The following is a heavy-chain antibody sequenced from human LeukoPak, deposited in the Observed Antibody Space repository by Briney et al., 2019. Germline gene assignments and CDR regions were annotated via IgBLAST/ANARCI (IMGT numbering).Heavy chain of an antibody. V-gene: IGHV4-59*01. D-gene: IGHD3-10*01. CDR3: AAAAYGSGSYTVDY. CDR1: GGSISSYY. Sequence: SETLSLTCSVAGGSISSYYWSWIRQPPGKGLEWIGYIYYRGSTKYNPSLKSRVTISVDTSNNQFSLRLSSVTAADTAVYYCAAAAYGSGSYTVDYWGQGTLVTVSS. CDR2: IYYRGST. J-gene: IGHJ4*02.